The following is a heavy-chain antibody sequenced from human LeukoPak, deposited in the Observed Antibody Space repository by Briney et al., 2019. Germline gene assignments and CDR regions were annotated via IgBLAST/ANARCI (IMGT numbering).Heavy chain of an antibody. Sequence: GGSLRLSCVASGFTFNSNWMSWVRQAPGKGLEWVANIKQDGSEKYYVDSVKGRFTISRDNARNSLSLQMNSLRAEDTAVYYCGRDKYYDRYFDSWGQGTLVNGSS. D-gene: IGHD3-22*01. CDR2: IKQDGSEK. CDR3: GRDKYYDRYFDS. V-gene: IGHV3-7*01. CDR1: GFTFNSNW. J-gene: IGHJ4*02.